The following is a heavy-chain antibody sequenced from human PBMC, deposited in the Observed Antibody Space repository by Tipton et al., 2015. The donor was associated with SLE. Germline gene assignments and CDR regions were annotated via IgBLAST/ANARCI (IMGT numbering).Heavy chain of an antibody. CDR2: IYYSGST. D-gene: IGHD6-19*01. V-gene: IGHV4-31*03. J-gene: IGHJ4*02. CDR1: GGSISSGGYY. CDR3: ASGRAVAGGDYFDY. Sequence: TLSLTCTVSGGSISSGGYYWSWIRQHPGKGLEWIGYIYYSGSTYYNPSLKSRVTISIDTSKNRFSLKLSSVTAADTAVYYCASGRAVAGGDYFDYWGQGTLVTVSS.